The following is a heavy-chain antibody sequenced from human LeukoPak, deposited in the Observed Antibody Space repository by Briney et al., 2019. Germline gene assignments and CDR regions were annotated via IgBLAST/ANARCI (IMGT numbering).Heavy chain of an antibody. CDR1: GFTFSSYE. V-gene: IGHV3-48*03. J-gene: IGHJ4*02. D-gene: IGHD3-22*01. Sequence: GGSLRLSCAASGFTFSSYEMNWVRQAPGQELEWVSYISSSGSIIYYADSVKGRFTISRDNAKNSLYLQMNSLRAEDTAVYYCARGAYYYDSTGYHDYWGQGTLVTVSS. CDR3: ARGAYYYDSTGYHDY. CDR2: ISSSGSII.